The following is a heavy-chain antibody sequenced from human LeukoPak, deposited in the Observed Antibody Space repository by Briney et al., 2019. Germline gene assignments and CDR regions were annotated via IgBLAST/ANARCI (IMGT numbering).Heavy chain of an antibody. J-gene: IGHJ5*02. CDR3: AKQLAATGGYDP. CDR1: GFTFSSYA. D-gene: IGHD6-13*01. V-gene: IGHV3-23*01. CDR2: ISGSGGST. Sequence: GGSLRLSCAASGFTFSSYAMSWVRQAPGKGLEWVSAISGSGGSTYYANFVKGRFTISRDNSKNTLYLQMNSLRAEDTAVYYCAKQLAATGGYDPWGQGTLVTVTS.